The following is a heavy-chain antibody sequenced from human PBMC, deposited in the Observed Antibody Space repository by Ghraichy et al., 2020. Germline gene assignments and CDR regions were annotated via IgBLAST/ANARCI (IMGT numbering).Heavy chain of an antibody. D-gene: IGHD2-15*01. V-gene: IGHV1-18*01. CDR3: ARDRGRGYCSAGACHAGDY. CDR2: INTYNGNT. Sequence: ASVKVSCKASGYMFTTYGISWVRQAPGQGLEWMGRINTYNGNTNFAQKFQGRLTLTTDTSTGTAYMELRSLKSDDTAMYYCARDRGRGYCSAGACHAGDYWGQGTPVTVSS. CDR1: GYMFTTYG. J-gene: IGHJ4*02.